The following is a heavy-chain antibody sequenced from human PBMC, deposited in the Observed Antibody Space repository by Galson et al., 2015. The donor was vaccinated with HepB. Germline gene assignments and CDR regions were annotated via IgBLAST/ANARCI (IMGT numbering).Heavy chain of an antibody. J-gene: IGHJ3*01. D-gene: IGHD3-3*01. Sequence: QSGAEVKKAGESLKISCEASGYHFINYWIGWVRQRPGKGLEWMGLVYPKDSDTKYSPSFQGQVTVSADRNKDTAYLQWTSLKPSDPGVYFCARRDRDSPYGFEFWGQDTNVTVS. CDR3: ARRDRDSPYGFEF. CDR2: VYPKDSDT. CDR1: GYHFINYW. V-gene: IGHV5-51*01.